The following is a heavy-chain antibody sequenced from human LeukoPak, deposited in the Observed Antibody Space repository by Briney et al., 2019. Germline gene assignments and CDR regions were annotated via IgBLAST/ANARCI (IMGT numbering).Heavy chain of an antibody. J-gene: IGHJ5*02. CDR2: INHSGST. D-gene: IGHD6-13*01. CDR1: GGSFSGYY. V-gene: IGHV4-34*01. CDR3: ARDYAGSSSWNWFDP. Sequence: PSETLCLTCAVYGGSFSGYYWSWIRQPPGKGLEWIGEINHSGSTNYNPSLKSRVTISVDMSKNQFSLKVSSVTAADTAVYYCARDYAGSSSWNWFDPWGQGTLVTVSS.